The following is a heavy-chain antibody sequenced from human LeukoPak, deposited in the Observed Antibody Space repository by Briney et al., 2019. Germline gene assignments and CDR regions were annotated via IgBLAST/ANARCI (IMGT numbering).Heavy chain of an antibody. CDR3: ARGGTPGYSSGRIDY. V-gene: IGHV3-53*04. CDR1: GFTVSSNY. D-gene: IGHD6-19*01. Sequence: GGSLRLSCVASGFTVSSNYMSWVRQAPGKGLEWVSVIYSAGNTYYADSVKGRFTISRHNSEDTLYLHMNSLRVEDTAVYFCARGGTPGYSSGRIDYWGQGTLVTVSS. CDR2: IYSAGNT. J-gene: IGHJ4*02.